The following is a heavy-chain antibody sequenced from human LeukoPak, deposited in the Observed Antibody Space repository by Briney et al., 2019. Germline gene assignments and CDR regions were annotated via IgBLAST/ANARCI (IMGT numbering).Heavy chain of an antibody. CDR2: IYYSGST. V-gene: IGHV4-30-4*08. J-gene: IGHJ4*02. Sequence: PSETLSLTCTVSGGSISSGDYYWSWIRQPPGKGLEWIGYIYYSGSTYYNPSLKSRVTISVDTSKNQFSLKLSSVTAADTAVYYCARDAEYSSSWYRGLDYRGQGTLVTVSS. D-gene: IGHD6-13*01. CDR1: GGSISSGDYY. CDR3: ARDAEYSSSWYRGLDY.